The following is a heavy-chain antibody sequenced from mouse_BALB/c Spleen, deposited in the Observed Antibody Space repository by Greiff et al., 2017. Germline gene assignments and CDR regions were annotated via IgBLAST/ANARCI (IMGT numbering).Heavy chain of an antibody. V-gene: IGHV5-17*02. Sequence: EVQRVESGGGLVQPGGSRKLSCAASGFTFSSFGMHWVRQAPEKGLEWVAYISSGSSTIYYADTVKGRFTISRDNPKNTLFLQMTSLRSEDTAMYYCARKEGNSYAMDYWGQGTSVTVSS. CDR1: GFTFSSFG. J-gene: IGHJ4*01. CDR2: ISSGSSTI. CDR3: ARKEGNSYAMDY. D-gene: IGHD2-1*01.